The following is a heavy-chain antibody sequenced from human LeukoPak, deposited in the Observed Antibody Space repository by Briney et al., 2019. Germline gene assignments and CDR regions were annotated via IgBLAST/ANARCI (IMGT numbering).Heavy chain of an antibody. CDR2: IYHSGIT. CDR1: GGPISSSNW. J-gene: IGHJ4*02. V-gene: IGHV4-4*02. CDR3: AREPVERPGTY. D-gene: IGHD1-1*01. Sequence: PSGTLSLTCAVSGGPISSSNWWSWVRQPPGKGLEWIGEIYHSGITNYNPSLKSRVTISLDKSKNQFSLKVSSVTAADTAVYYCAREPVERPGTYWGQGTLVTVSS.